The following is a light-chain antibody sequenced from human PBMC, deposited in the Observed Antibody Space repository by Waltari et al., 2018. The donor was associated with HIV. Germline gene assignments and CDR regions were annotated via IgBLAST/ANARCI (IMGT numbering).Light chain of an antibody. CDR3: QQYSSSQWT. V-gene: IGKV3-20*01. CDR1: QSIINNL. CDR2: AAS. J-gene: IGKJ1*01. Sequence: EIVLTQSPDILSLSSGERATLPCRASQSIINNLLAWFQQRPGQVPRLLIYAASSRATGTPDRFSGSGSGTDFTLTISRLEPEDFAVYYCQQYSSSQWTFGQGTKVEIK.